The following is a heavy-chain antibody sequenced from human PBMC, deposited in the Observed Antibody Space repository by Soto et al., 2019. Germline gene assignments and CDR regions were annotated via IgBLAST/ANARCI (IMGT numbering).Heavy chain of an antibody. J-gene: IGHJ6*03. CDR1: GFTFSNYW. Sequence: PGGSLRLSCAASGFTFSNYWMSWVRQAPGKGLEWVANIKQGGSERYYVDSVKGRFTISRDNAKNSLYLQMSSLRAEDTAVYYCARTPPPRYCGSMSCESSYYYYMDVWGKGTTVTVSS. V-gene: IGHV3-7*01. CDR3: ARTPPPRYCGSMSCESSYYYYMDV. D-gene: IGHD2-2*01. CDR2: IKQGGSER.